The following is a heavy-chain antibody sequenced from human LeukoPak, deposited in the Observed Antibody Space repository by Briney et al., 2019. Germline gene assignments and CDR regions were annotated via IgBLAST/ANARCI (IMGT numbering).Heavy chain of an antibody. D-gene: IGHD3-10*01. CDR3: ARDKIVRAAHDAFDI. CDR1: GGSITSSTYY. V-gene: IGHV4-39*07. Sequence: SETLSLTCTVSGGSITSSTYYWGWIRQPPGKGLEWIRSIYYTGSTYYNPSLKSRVTISIDTSKNQFSLNLTSVTAADTAVYFCARDKIVRAAHDAFDIWGQGTMVTVSS. J-gene: IGHJ3*02. CDR2: IYYTGST.